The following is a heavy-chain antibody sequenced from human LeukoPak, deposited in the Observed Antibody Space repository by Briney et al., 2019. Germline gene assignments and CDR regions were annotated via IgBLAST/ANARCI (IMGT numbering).Heavy chain of an antibody. CDR2: TNHDGSDK. D-gene: IGHD6-19*01. J-gene: IGHJ5*02. Sequence: GGSLRLSCAASGFTFSNHWMTCVRQAPGKGLEWVAHTNHDGSDKYYVDSVKGRFSISRDNDKNSLYLQMTSLRAEDTAVYYCARIVIAVTGRDWFDPWGQGTLVTVSS. CDR1: GFTFSNHW. V-gene: IGHV3-7*04. CDR3: ARIVIAVTGRDWFDP.